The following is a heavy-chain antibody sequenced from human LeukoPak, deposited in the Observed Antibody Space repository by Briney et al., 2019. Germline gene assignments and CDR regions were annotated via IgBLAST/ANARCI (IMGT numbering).Heavy chain of an antibody. CDR3: ARMSGSSGYYYVDY. V-gene: IGHV1-2*02. D-gene: IGHD3-22*01. Sequence: ASVKVSCKASGYTFTGYCMHWVRQAPGQGLEWMGWINPNSGGTNYAQKFQGRVTMTRDTSISTAYMELSRLRSDDTAVYYCARMSGSSGYYYVDYWGQGTLVTVSS. J-gene: IGHJ4*02. CDR1: GYTFTGYC. CDR2: INPNSGGT.